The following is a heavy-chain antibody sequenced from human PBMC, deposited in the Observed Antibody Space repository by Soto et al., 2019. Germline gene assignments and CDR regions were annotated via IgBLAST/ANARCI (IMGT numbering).Heavy chain of an antibody. Sequence: ASVKVSCKASGYTFTSYGIHWVRQAPGQRLEWMGWINAANGDTKYSPKFQGRVTITRDTSASTAYMELSSLRSEDTAVYYCVRRHVSATGIDWFDPWGQGTLVTV. CDR1: GYTFTSYG. CDR3: VRRHVSATGIDWFDP. V-gene: IGHV1-3*01. CDR2: INAANGDT. J-gene: IGHJ5*02. D-gene: IGHD6-13*01.